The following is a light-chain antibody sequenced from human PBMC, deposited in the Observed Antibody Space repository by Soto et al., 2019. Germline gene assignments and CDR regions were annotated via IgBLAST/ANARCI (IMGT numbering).Light chain of an antibody. CDR3: QQYGSSPPA. J-gene: IGKJ5*01. V-gene: IGKV3-20*01. CDR1: QSVSSSY. CDR2: GAS. Sequence: ETELTQTPRTLSLSPGERATLSCRASQSVSSSYLAWYQQKPGQAARLLVYGASSRATGLPDRFSGSGSGTDFILSIRRQEPECFSVYFCQQYGSSPPAFGQRTQREIK.